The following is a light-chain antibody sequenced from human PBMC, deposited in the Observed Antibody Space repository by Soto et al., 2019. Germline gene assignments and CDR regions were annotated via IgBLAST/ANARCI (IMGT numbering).Light chain of an antibody. CDR3: HQYKTYST. Sequence: DIQLTQSPSTLSASVGDRVTITCRASQSLNNRLAWYQQKPGKAPKLLIYDASTLESGVSSRFSGTGSGTEWILTITDPQADDLATYFCHQYKTYSTFGQGTKVEIK. CDR1: QSLNNR. V-gene: IGKV1-5*01. CDR2: DAS. J-gene: IGKJ1*01.